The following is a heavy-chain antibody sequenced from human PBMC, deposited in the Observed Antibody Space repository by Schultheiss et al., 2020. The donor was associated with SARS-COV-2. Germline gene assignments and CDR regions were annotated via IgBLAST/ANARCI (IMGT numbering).Heavy chain of an antibody. V-gene: IGHV1-18*01. Sequence: ASVKVSCKASGYTFTSYGISWVRQAPGQGLEWMGRIIPILGIANYAQKLQGRVTMTTDTSTSTAYMELRSLRSEDTAVYYCARAGGSITIFVVAMGYFDYWGQGTLVTVSS. CDR3: ARAGGSITIFVVAMGYFDY. D-gene: IGHD3-3*01. CDR2: IIPILGIA. CDR1: GYTFTSYG. J-gene: IGHJ4*02.